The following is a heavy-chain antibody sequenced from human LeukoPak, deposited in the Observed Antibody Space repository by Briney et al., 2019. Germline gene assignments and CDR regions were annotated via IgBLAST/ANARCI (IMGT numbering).Heavy chain of an antibody. CDR1: GFTFSSYS. J-gene: IGHJ4*02. Sequence: GGPLRLSCAASGFTFSSYSMNWVRQAPGKGLEWVSSISRGSSYIYYTDSVKGRFTISRDNAKNSLYLQINNLRAEDTAVYYCARDQGDYYDSSGYPLDYWGQGTLVTVSS. V-gene: IGHV3-21*01. CDR2: ISRGSSYI. CDR3: ARDQGDYYDSSGYPLDY. D-gene: IGHD3-22*01.